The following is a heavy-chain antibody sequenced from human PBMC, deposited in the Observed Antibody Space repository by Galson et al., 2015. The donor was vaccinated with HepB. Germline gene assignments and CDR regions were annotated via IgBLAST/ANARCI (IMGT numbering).Heavy chain of an antibody. Sequence: CAISGDSVSSNSAAWNWIRQSPSRGLEWLGRTYYRSKWYNDYAVSVKSRITINPDTSKNQFSLQLNSVTPEDTAVYYCAREEGLRFLEWLLRGHTGWFDPWGQGTLVTVSS. CDR1: GDSVSSNSAA. D-gene: IGHD3-3*01. J-gene: IGHJ5*02. CDR2: TYYRSKWYN. CDR3: AREEGLRFLEWLLRGHTGWFDP. V-gene: IGHV6-1*01.